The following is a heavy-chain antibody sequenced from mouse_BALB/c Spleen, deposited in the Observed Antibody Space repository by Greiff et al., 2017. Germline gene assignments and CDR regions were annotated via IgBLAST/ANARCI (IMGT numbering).Heavy chain of an antibody. V-gene: IGHV4-2*02. CDR1: GFDFSRYW. CDR3: ARLSGTRGNAMDY. CDR2: INPGSSTI. J-gene: IGHJ4*01. D-gene: IGHD4-1*01. Sequence: EVKLQESGGGLVQPGGSLNLSCAASGFDFSRYWMSWARQAPGKGQEWIGEINPGSSTINYTPSLKDKFIISRDNAKNTLYLQMSKVRSEDTALYYCARLSGTRGNAMDYWGQGTSVTVSS.